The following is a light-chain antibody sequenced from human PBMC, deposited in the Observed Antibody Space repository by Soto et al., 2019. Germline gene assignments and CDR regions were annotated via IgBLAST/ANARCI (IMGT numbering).Light chain of an antibody. CDR2: YVS. J-gene: IGKJ2*01. V-gene: IGKV2-30*01. CDR3: MQSTHWPPYT. Sequence: EVVMTQSPLSLPVTLGQPASISCRSSQSLAYIDGNTYLTWFHQRPGQSPRRLIYYVSNRDSGVPDRFSGSGSATDFRLKISRVEAEDAGIYYCMQSTHWPPYTFGQGTKLEIK. CDR1: QSLAYIDGNTY.